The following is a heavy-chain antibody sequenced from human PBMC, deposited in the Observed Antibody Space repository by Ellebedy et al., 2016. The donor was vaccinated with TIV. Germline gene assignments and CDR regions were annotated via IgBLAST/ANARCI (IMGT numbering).Heavy chain of an antibody. Sequence: PGGSLRLSCVASGLTFRVAWMSWFCHAPPKGLEWVGGIKPKIEGGTTDYAAPVKGRFTISRDESKNTLYLQMNSLKTDDTTVYYCSTDSGGFDYGGQGILVAVSS. D-gene: IGHD3-16*01. V-gene: IGHV3-15*01. CDR3: STDSGGFDY. CDR2: IKPKIEGGTT. CDR1: GLTFRVAW. J-gene: IGHJ4*02.